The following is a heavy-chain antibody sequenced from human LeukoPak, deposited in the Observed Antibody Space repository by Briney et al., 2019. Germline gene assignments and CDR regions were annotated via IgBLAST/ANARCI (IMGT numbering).Heavy chain of an antibody. CDR2: IYDSGGT. V-gene: IGHV4-39*01. CDR3: ARLGIHTSGIVNFYYYMDV. Sequence: PSETLSLTCSVSGGAISDNDYHWGWIRQPPGKGLEWIGNIYDSGGTYYGPSLKSRLTMSVDTSKNQFSLKLTSVTAADTAVYYCARLGIHTSGIVNFYYYMDVWGKGTTVTISS. D-gene: IGHD1-26*01. J-gene: IGHJ6*03. CDR1: GGAISDNDYH.